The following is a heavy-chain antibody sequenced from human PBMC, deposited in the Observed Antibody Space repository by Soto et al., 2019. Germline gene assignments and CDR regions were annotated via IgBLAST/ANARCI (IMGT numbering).Heavy chain of an antibody. CDR1: GCSFSSYG. V-gene: IGHV3-30*03. Sequence: GSLRLSCAASGCSFSSYGMHWARQAPGKGLEWVAMISYDGTDEYYADSVKGRFTISRDNAKNSLYLQMNSLRAEDTAVYYCARDQPGYSYGYGLGYWGQGTLVTVSS. D-gene: IGHD5-18*01. CDR3: ARDQPGYSYGYGLGY. J-gene: IGHJ4*02. CDR2: ISYDGTDE.